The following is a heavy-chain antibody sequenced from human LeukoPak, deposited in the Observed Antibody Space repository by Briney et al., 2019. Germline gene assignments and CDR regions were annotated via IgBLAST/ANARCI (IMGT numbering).Heavy chain of an antibody. V-gene: IGHV1-2*02. CDR1: GYTFTGYY. D-gene: IGHD3-10*01. J-gene: IGHJ1*01. CDR3: ARAPITMVRGVRILYFQH. Sequence: GASVKLSCKASGYTFTGYYMHWVRQAPGQGLEWMGCINPNSGGTNYAQKCQSRVTMTRDKSISTAYMELSRLRSDDTAVYYCARAPITMVRGVRILYFQHWGQGTLVTVSS. CDR2: INPNSGGT.